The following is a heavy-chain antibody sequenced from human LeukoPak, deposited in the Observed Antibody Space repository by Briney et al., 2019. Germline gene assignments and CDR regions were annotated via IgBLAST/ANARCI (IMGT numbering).Heavy chain of an antibody. J-gene: IGHJ6*04. CDR3: AKHFWSGYPMATGGMDV. CDR1: GFTFSSYE. CDR2: ISYDGSNK. D-gene: IGHD3-3*02. V-gene: IGHV3-30*18. Sequence: PGGSLRLSCAASGFTFSSYEMNWVRQAPGKGLEWVAVISYDGSNKYYADSVKGRFTISRGNSKNTLYLQMNSLRAEDTAVYYCAKHFWSGYPMATGGMDVWGKGTTVTVSS.